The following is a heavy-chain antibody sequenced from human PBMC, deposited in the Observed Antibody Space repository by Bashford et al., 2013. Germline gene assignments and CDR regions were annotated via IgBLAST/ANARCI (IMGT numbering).Heavy chain of an antibody. CDR3: AKAPQLSRIVGDGMDV. V-gene: IGHV3-23*01. J-gene: IGHJ6*02. Sequence: GSLRLSCAASGFIFSSYAMSWVRQAPGKGLEWVSSIRGSGERTFYADSVKGHFTISRDNSNNTLFLQMNSLRPEDTAIYYCAKAPQLSRIVGDGMDVVGPRDHGHRLL. CDR2: IRGSGERT. D-gene: IGHD1-26*01. CDR1: GFIFSSYA.